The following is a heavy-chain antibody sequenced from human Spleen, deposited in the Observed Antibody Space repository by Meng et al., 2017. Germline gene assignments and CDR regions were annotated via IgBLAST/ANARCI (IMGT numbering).Heavy chain of an antibody. Sequence: SETLSPTCTVSGGSTSSDYWNWSRQLAGKGLEWIGRIYTIGSTNYNPTAKSRVTRSVDTPKNQFPLKLSSVTAADTAVYFCARVPYLYGSGTYYPQNYFDYWGQGTLVTVSS. J-gene: IGHJ4*02. CDR3: ARVPYLYGSGTYYPQNYFDY. CDR1: GGSTSSDY. V-gene: IGHV4-4*07. CDR2: IYTIGST. D-gene: IGHD3-10*01.